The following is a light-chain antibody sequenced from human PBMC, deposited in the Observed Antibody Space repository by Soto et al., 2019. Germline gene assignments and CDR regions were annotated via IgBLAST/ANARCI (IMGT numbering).Light chain of an antibody. J-gene: IGKJ2*01. V-gene: IGKV1-33*01. CDR2: DAS. Sequence: DIQMTQSPSSLSASVGDRVTITCQASQDISNYLNWYQQKPGKAPKLLIYDASNLETGVPSRCSGSGSGTDFTFTISSLPPEDIATYYCQQYDNPVTFGQGTKLEIK. CDR3: QQYDNPVT. CDR1: QDISNY.